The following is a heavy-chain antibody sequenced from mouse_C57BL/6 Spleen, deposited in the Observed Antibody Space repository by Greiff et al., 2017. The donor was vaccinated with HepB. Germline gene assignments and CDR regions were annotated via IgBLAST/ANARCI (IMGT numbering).Heavy chain of an antibody. Sequence: QVQLQQSGAELARPGASVKMSCKASGYTFTSYTMHWVKQRPGQGLEWIGYINPSSGYTKYNQKFKDKATLTADKSSSTAYMQLSSLTYEDSAVYYCARPPITTVVAPYAMDYWGQGTSVTVSS. CDR1: GYTFTSYT. J-gene: IGHJ4*01. CDR3: ARPPITTVVAPYAMDY. V-gene: IGHV1-4*01. D-gene: IGHD1-1*01. CDR2: INPSSGYT.